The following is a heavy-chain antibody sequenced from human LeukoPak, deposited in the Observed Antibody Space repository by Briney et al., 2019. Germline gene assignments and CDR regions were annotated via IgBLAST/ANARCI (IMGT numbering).Heavy chain of an antibody. CDR2: FYSGGDT. CDR1: GFTFSSYA. CDR3: ARDSTGYWYFDL. D-gene: IGHD3-3*02. Sequence: PGGSLGLSCAASGFTFSSYAMSWVRQAPGKGLEWVSVFYSGGDTHYADSVKGRFTISRDNSKNTLYLQMNSLRAEDTAVYYCARDSTGYWYFDLWGRGTLVSVSS. V-gene: IGHV3-53*01. J-gene: IGHJ2*01.